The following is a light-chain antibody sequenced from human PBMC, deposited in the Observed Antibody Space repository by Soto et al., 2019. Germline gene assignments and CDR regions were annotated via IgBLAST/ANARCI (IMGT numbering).Light chain of an antibody. CDR3: GSFTGGITPYV. J-gene: IGLJ1*01. CDR1: SSDVGSYNL. CDR2: EGS. V-gene: IGLV2-14*02. Sequence: QSVLTQPASVSGSPGQSITISCTGTSSDVGSYNLVSWYQQHPGKAPKLMIYEGSKRPSGVSNRFSGSKSGNTASLTISGLQADDEADYHCGSFTGGITPYVFGTGTKLTVL.